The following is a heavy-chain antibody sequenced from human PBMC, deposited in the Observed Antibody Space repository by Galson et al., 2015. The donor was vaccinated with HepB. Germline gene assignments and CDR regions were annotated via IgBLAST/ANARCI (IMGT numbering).Heavy chain of an antibody. CDR3: ATVYYDSSGPYGMDV. D-gene: IGHD3-22*01. CDR1: GYTFTSYA. Sequence: SVKVSCKASGYTFTSYAMHWVRQAPGQRLEWMGWINAGNGNTKYSQKFQGRVTLTRDTSASTTYMELSSLRSEDTAVYYCATVYYDSSGPYGMDVWGQGTLVTVSS. J-gene: IGHJ6*02. CDR2: INAGNGNT. V-gene: IGHV1-3*01.